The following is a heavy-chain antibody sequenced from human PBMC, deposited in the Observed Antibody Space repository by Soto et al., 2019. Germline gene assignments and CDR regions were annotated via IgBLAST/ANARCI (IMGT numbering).Heavy chain of an antibody. J-gene: IGHJ6*02. V-gene: IGHV3-30-3*01. D-gene: IGHD3-16*01. CDR2: ISYDGSNK. Sequence: PGGSLRLSCAASGFTFSSYAMHWVRQAPGKGLEWVAVISYDGSNKYYADSVKGRFTISRDNSKNTLYLQMNSLRAEDTAVYYCARDYTLYIASARDVWGQGTTVTVSS. CDR3: ARDYTLYIASARDV. CDR1: GFTFSSYA.